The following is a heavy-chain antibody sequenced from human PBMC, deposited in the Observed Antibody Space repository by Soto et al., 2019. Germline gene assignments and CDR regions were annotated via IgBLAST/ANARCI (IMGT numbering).Heavy chain of an antibody. V-gene: IGHV3-64*01. CDR1: GFTFSSYA. CDR3: ARVGEYSSSWQYYYYYYYMDV. CDR2: ISSNGGST. Sequence: GGSLRLSCAASGFTFSSYAMHWVRQAPGKGLEYVSAISSNGGSTYYANSVKGRFTISRDNSKNTLYLQMGSLRAEDMAVYYCARVGEYSSSWQYYYYYYYMDVWGKGTTVTVSS. D-gene: IGHD6-13*01. J-gene: IGHJ6*03.